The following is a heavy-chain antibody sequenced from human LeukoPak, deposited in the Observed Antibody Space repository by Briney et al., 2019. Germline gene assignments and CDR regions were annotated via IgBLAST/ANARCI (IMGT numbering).Heavy chain of an antibody. J-gene: IGHJ3*02. CDR3: ARHPRGSYRDAFDI. CDR1: GGSLSSYY. D-gene: IGHD1-26*01. V-gene: IGHV4-59*08. CDR2: IYYSGST. Sequence: PSETLSLTCTVSGGSLSSYYWSWIRQPPGKGLEWIGYIYYSGSTNYNPSLKSRVTISVDTSKNQFSLKLSSVTAADTAVYYCARHPRGSYRDAFDIWGQGTMVTVSS.